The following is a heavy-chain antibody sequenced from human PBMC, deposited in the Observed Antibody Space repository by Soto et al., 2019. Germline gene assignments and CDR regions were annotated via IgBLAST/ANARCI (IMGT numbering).Heavy chain of an antibody. Sequence: ASVKVSCKTPGYIFTSYAMHWVRQAPGQRLEWMGWINAGNGDTKYSQKFQGRVTITRDTSANTDFMELSGLRSEDTAVYYCARVGPGIARVGWFDPWGQVSLVTVSS. CDR1: GYIFTSYA. CDR2: INAGNGDT. D-gene: IGHD6-13*01. V-gene: IGHV1-3*01. J-gene: IGHJ5*02. CDR3: ARVGPGIARVGWFDP.